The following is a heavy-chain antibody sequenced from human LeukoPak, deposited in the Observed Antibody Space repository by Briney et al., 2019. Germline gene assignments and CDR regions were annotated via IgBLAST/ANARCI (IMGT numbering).Heavy chain of an antibody. Sequence: PGGSLRLSCAASGFTFRNYWMSWVRQAPGEGLEWVANIRPDGSQKYYVDSARGRFTISRDNAKSSLYLQMSSPRPEDTATYYCARDFQPRYCSSSSCSPAWGQGTTVTVSS. CDR1: GFTFRNYW. CDR3: ARDFQPRYCSSSSCSPA. CDR2: IRPDGSQK. J-gene: IGHJ6*02. D-gene: IGHD2-2*01. V-gene: IGHV3-7*03.